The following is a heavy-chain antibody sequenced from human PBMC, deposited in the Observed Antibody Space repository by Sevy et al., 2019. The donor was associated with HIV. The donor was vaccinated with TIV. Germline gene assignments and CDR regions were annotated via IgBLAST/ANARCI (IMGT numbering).Heavy chain of an antibody. CDR1: GFSLSTSGVG. V-gene: IGHV2-5*02. D-gene: IGHD4-17*01. Sequence: SGPTLVKPTQTLTLTCTFSGFSLSTSGVGVGWIRQRPGKALEWLALIYWDDDKYYSPSLKSRLTITKDTSKNQVVLRMTNMDPVDTATYYCAHRPYGDYVGCFDVWGQGTLVTVSS. CDR2: IYWDDDK. J-gene: IGHJ3*01. CDR3: AHRPYGDYVGCFDV.